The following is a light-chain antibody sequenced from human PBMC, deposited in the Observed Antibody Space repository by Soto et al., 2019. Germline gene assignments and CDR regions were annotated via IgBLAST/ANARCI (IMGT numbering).Light chain of an antibody. Sequence: EIVLTQSPGTLSLSPGERATLSCRASQSVSNNYLAWYQQNPGQAPRLLIYGASSRATGIPVRFSGSGSGTDFTLTISRLEPEDFAVYYCQQYGSSPPVTFGGGTRVEIK. V-gene: IGKV3-20*01. CDR1: QSVSNNY. CDR2: GAS. J-gene: IGKJ4*01. CDR3: QQYGSSPPVT.